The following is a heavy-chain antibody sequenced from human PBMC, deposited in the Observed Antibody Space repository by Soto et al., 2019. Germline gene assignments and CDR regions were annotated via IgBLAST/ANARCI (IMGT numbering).Heavy chain of an antibody. CDR1: GFSFSGYW. V-gene: IGHV3-74*01. J-gene: IGHJ4*02. Sequence: EVQLVESGGGLVQPGGSLKLSCATSGFSFSGYWIHWVRQAPGKGLVWVSHINGDGSSTNYADSVKGRFTISRDYAKNTLYLQMNSLRVEDTAVYYCARGGAYIYGPQYDWGQGTLVTVSS. CDR3: ARGGAYIYGPQYD. CDR2: INGDGSST. D-gene: IGHD5-18*01.